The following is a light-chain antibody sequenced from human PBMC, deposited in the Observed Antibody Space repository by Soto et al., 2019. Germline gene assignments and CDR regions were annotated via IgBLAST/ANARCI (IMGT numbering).Light chain of an antibody. CDR3: CSYAGSYTLV. CDR1: SSDVGAYNF. V-gene: IGLV2-11*01. Sequence: QSALTQPRSVSRTPGQSVTISCTGTSSDVGAYNFVSWYQQHPGRVPKLMIYDVSRRPSGVPDRFSGSKSGNTASLTISGLQADDEADYYCCSYAGSYTLVFGGGTQLTVL. CDR2: DVS. J-gene: IGLJ3*02.